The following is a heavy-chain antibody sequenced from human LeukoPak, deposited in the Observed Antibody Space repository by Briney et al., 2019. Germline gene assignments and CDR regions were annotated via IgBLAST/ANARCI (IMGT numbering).Heavy chain of an antibody. CDR1: GGTFSSYA. Sequence: ASVKVSCKASGGTFSSYAISWVRQAPGQGLEWMGGIIPIFGTANYAQKFQGRVTLTRDTSTSTVYMNVSNLRSEDTAVYYCARESLGSYKTVVIVARGHDAFDMWGQGTMVTVSS. D-gene: IGHD3-22*01. V-gene: IGHV1-69*05. CDR3: ARESLGSYKTVVIVARGHDAFDM. CDR2: IIPIFGTA. J-gene: IGHJ3*02.